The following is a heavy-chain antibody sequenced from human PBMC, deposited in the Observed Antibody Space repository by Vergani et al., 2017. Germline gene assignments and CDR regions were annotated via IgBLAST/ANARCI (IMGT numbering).Heavy chain of an antibody. V-gene: IGHV4-34*01. Sequence: QVQLQQWGAGLLKPSETLSLTCAVYGGSFSGYYWSWIRQPPGKGLEWIGEINHSGSTNYNPSLKSRVTISVDTSKTQFSLKLSSVTAADTAVYYCARALGVAGTDYWGQGTLVTVSS. CDR2: INHSGST. D-gene: IGHD6-19*01. CDR3: ARALGVAGTDY. J-gene: IGHJ4*02. CDR1: GGSFSGYY.